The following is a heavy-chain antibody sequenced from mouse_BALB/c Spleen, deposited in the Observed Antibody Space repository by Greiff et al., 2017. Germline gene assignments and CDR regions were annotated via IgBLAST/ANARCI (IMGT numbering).Heavy chain of an antibody. V-gene: IGHV1-4*01. CDR3: ARAGNYRDHAMDY. CDR1: GYTFTSYT. CDR2: INPSSGYT. J-gene: IGHJ4*01. Sequence: VQLQQSGAELARPGASVKMSCKASGYTFTSYTMHWVKQRPGQGLEWIGYINPSSGYTNYNQKFKDKATLTADKSSSTAYMQLSSLTSEDSAVYYCARAGNYRDHAMDYWGQGTSVTVSS. D-gene: IGHD2-1*01.